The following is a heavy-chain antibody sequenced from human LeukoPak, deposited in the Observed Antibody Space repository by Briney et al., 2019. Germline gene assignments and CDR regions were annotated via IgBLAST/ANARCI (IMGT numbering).Heavy chain of an antibody. J-gene: IGHJ3*02. CDR2: IKPDGSEK. D-gene: IGHD6-25*01. CDR3: ARDAAPVVDVFDI. V-gene: IGHV3-7*03. Sequence: GGSLRLSCAASGFTFSGYWMSWVRQAPGKGLEWVANIKPDGSEKFSVDSVKGRFTISRDNAKNSLYLQMNSLRAEDTAVYYCARDAAPVVDVFDIWGQGTMVTVSS. CDR1: GFTFSGYW.